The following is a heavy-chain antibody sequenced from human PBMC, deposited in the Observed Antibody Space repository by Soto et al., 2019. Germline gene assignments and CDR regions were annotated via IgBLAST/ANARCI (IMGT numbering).Heavy chain of an antibody. CDR1: GGSVSSASYY. CDR2: LYYSGSP. V-gene: IGHV4-61*01. Sequence: SETLSLTCTVSGGSVSSASYYWNWFRQPPGKGLEWIGYLYYSGSPNYNPSLRSRVTISADTSKNQFSLKLTSVIAADTAVYYCASQMAPNYYDGSGHPGWFDPWGQGTLVTVSS. D-gene: IGHD3-22*01. CDR3: ASQMAPNYYDGSGHPGWFDP. J-gene: IGHJ5*02.